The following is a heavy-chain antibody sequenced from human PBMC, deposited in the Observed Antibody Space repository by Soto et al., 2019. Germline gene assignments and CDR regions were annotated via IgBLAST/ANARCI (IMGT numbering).Heavy chain of an antibody. CDR1: GFTFSAXX. D-gene: IGHD3-16*01. V-gene: IGHV3-48*02. CDR2: ISGDRAYI. Sequence: XGSLRLSCVASGFTFSAXXXXWVRQAPGKGLEWLSYISGDRAYIYYADSVRGRFTISRDNDENSLYLQMDNLRDEDTALYYCARQVYTLVTPMDFWGQGTLVTVSS. J-gene: IGHJ4*02. CDR3: ARQVYTLVTPMDF.